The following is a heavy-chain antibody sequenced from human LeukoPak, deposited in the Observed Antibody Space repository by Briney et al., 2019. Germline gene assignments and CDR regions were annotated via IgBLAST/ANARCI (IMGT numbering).Heavy chain of an antibody. CDR2: IKSKTDGGTT. Sequence: GGSLRLSCAASGFTFSNAWMSWVRQAPGKGLEWVGRIKSKTDGGTTDYAAPVKGRFTISRDDSKNTLYLQMNSLKTEDTAVYYCTFPTYYYDSSGYSYWGQGTLVTVSS. V-gene: IGHV3-15*01. CDR1: GFTFSNAW. D-gene: IGHD3-22*01. J-gene: IGHJ4*02. CDR3: TFPTYYYDSSGYSY.